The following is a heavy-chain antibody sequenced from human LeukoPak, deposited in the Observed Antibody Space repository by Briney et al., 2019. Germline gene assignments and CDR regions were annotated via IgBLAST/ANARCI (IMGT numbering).Heavy chain of an antibody. CDR2: IYYSGST. V-gene: IGHV4-59*01. D-gene: IGHD5-18*01. J-gene: IGHJ4*02. CDR3: ARDLGVVAPGPVETAMGVFDY. Sequence: PSETLSLTCTVSGGSISSYYWSWIRQPPGKGLEWLGYIYYSGSTNYNPSLKSRVTISVDTSKNQFSLKLSSVTAADTAVYYCARDLGVVAPGPVETAMGVFDYWGQGTLVTVSS. CDR1: GGSISSYY.